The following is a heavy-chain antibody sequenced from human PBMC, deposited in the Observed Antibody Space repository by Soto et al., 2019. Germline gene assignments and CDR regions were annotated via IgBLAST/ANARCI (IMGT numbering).Heavy chain of an antibody. CDR2: INPAGTIT. D-gene: IGHD3-16*01. V-gene: IGHV3-74*01. J-gene: IGHJ5*02. CDR1: GFPFIHYW. CDR3: TSDTFGLRDT. Sequence: GGSLRLSCAASGFPFIHYWMHWVRQTPGKGLVWVSRINPAGTITNYADSVEGRFTISRDNADSALFLQMNSLSAEDTAIYYCTSDTFGLRDTWGQGTLVTVSS.